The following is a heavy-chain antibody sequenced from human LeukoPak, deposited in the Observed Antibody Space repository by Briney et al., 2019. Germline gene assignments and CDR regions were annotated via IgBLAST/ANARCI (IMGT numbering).Heavy chain of an antibody. D-gene: IGHD1-1*01. J-gene: IGHJ4*02. V-gene: IGHV3-48*04. CDR2: ISSGSITI. CDR3: ARTYWNDAFDF. Sequence: GGSLGLSCAASGFTFSDYSMNWIRQAPGKGLEWVSYISSGSITIRYADSVKGRFTISRDNAKKSLYLQMNSLRVEDTAVYYCARTYWNDAFDFWGQGALLTVSS. CDR1: GFTFSDYS.